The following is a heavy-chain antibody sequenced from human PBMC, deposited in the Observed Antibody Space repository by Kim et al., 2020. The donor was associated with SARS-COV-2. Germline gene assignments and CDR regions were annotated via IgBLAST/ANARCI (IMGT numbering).Heavy chain of an antibody. V-gene: IGHV3-7*05. CDR1: QFTFSDYW. CDR3: ARDTGDSYIDY. D-gene: IGHD2-21*02. Sequence: GGSLRLSCVASQFTFSDYWMTWVRQIPGKGLEWVANIKPDGSQKYYVDSVKGRFTISRDNAKNSLYLQMNTLRAEDTATYYCARDTGDSYIDYWGQGALV. J-gene: IGHJ4*02. CDR2: IKPDGSQK.